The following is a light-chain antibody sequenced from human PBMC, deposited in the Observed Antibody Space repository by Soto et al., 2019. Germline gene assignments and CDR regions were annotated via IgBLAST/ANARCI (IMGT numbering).Light chain of an antibody. Sequence: QSALTQPPSASGSPGQSVTISCTGTSSDVGGYNFVSWYQQHPGRAPKLIISAVTNRPSGVPDRFSGCKSGNTASLTVSGLKADDEADYYCSSYAGSRDIVFGTGTKVTVL. CDR2: AVT. J-gene: IGLJ1*01. V-gene: IGLV2-8*01. CDR3: SSYAGSRDIV. CDR1: SSDVGGYNF.